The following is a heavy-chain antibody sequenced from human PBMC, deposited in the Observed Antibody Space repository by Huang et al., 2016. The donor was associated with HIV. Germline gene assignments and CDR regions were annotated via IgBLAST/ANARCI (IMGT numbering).Heavy chain of an antibody. V-gene: IGHV4-59*02. CDR2: VYDRGTN. Sequence: QVRLQESGPGLVKPSETLSLSCTVSGDSVSSHYWGWIRHPPGKGLEWIGTVYDRGTNKYNPRLKRRITISVDTSKNGFSLNITSVSAADTAMYFCVRDQGRLAVGGIDNWFDPWGQGALVTVSS. D-gene: IGHD6-19*01. CDR3: VRDQGRLAVGGIDNWFDP. J-gene: IGHJ5*02. CDR1: GDSVSSHY.